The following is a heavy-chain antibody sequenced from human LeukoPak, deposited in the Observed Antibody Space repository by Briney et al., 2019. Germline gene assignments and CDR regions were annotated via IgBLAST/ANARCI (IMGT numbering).Heavy chain of an antibody. V-gene: IGHV1-2*02. J-gene: IGHJ1*01. CDR2: INPNSGGT. D-gene: IGHD2-8*01. Sequence: ASVKVSCKASGYTFTGYYMHWVRQAPGQGLEWMGWINPNSGGTNYAQKFQGGVTMTRDTSISTAYMELSRLRSDDTAVYYCARVSDCTNGVCYKAFTDYFQHWGQGTLVTVSS. CDR1: GYTFTGYY. CDR3: ARVSDCTNGVCYKAFTDYFQH.